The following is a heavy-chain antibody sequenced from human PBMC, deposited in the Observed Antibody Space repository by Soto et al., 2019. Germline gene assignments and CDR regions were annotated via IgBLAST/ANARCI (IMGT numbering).Heavy chain of an antibody. J-gene: IGHJ6*02. CDR2: IKQDGSEK. CDR3: ARGHSGEVWWLRYYYYGMDV. Sequence: LILSLAASGFTFSSYWMSLVRQARGKGLEWVANIKQDGSEKYYVDSVKGRFTISRDNAKNSLYLQMNSLRAEDTAVYYCARGHSGEVWWLRYYYYGMDVWGQGTTVTVSS. D-gene: IGHD5-12*01. CDR1: GFTFSSYW. V-gene: IGHV3-7*04.